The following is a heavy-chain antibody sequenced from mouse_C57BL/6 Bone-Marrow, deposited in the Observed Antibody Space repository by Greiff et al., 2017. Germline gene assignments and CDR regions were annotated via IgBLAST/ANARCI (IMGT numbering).Heavy chain of an antibody. V-gene: IGHV1-82*01. J-gene: IGHJ1*03. Sequence: QVQLKQPGPELVKPGASVKISCKASGYAFSSSWMNWVKQRPGKGLEWIGRIYPGDGDPNYNGKFKGTATLTADKSSSTAYMQLSSLTSEDSAVYFCARSDYGISNYWYFDVWGTGTTVTVSS. D-gene: IGHD1-1*01. CDR1: GYAFSSSW. CDR3: ARSDYGISNYWYFDV. CDR2: IYPGDGDP.